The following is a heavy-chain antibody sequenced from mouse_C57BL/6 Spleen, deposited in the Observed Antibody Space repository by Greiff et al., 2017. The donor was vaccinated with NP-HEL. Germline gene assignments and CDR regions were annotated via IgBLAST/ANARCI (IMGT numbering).Heavy chain of an antibody. CDR3: AREYYYGSSSAMDY. J-gene: IGHJ4*01. V-gene: IGHV3-6*01. Sequence: EVQLQESGPGLVKPSQSLSLTCSVTGYSITSGYYWNWIRQFPGNKLEWMGYISYDGSNNYNPSLKNRISITRDTSKNQFFLKLNSVTTEDTATYYCAREYYYGSSSAMDYWGQGTSVTVSS. CDR2: ISYDGSN. D-gene: IGHD1-1*01. CDR1: GYSITSGYY.